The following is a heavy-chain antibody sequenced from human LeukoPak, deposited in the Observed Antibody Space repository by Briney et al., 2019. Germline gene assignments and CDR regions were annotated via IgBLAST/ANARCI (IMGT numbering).Heavy chain of an antibody. CDR3: ASHQEDCYSFDY. CDR1: GGTFSSYA. D-gene: IGHD2-21*02. V-gene: IGHV1-69*04. CDR2: IIPILGIA. J-gene: IGHJ4*02. Sequence: SVKVSCTASGGTFSSYAIGWVRQAPGQGLGWMGRIIPILGIANYAQKFQGRVTITADKSTSTAYMELSSLRSEDTAVYYCASHQEDCYSFDYWGPGTLVTVSS.